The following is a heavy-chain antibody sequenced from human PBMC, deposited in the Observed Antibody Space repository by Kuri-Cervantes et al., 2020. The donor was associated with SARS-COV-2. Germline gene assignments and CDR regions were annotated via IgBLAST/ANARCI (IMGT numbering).Heavy chain of an antibody. Sequence: GESLKISCAASGFTVSSNYMSWVRQAPGKGLEWVSVIYSGGSTYYADSVKGRFTISRDNSKNTLYLQMNSLRAEDTAVYYCATSGRGSVSWFDPWGQGTLVTVSS. J-gene: IGHJ5*02. CDR2: IYSGGST. D-gene: IGHD3-10*01. V-gene: IGHV3-66*01. CDR3: ATSGRGSVSWFDP. CDR1: GFTVSSNY.